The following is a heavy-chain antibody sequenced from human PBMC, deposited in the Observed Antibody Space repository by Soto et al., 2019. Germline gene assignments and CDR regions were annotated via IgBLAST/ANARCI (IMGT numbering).Heavy chain of an antibody. CDR3: AKRSVYCTGGTCSYFDY. Sequence: GGSLRLSCAASGFTFRSYAMSWFRLAPGKGLEWVSAISASGGSTYYADSVKGRFTISRDNSKNTLYLQMNSLRAEDSAVYYCAKRSVYCTGGTCSYFDYWGQGT. J-gene: IGHJ4*02. V-gene: IGHV3-23*01. CDR2: ISASGGST. D-gene: IGHD2-15*01. CDR1: GFTFRSYA.